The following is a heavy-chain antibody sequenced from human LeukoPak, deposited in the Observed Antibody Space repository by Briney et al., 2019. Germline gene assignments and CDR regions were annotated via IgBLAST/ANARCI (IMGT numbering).Heavy chain of an antibody. CDR3: ARVPPFAFYGMDV. D-gene: IGHD2-21*01. Sequence: SQTLSLTWTVSGGSISSGGYYWSWIRQHPGKGLEWIGYIYYSGSTYYNPSLKSRVTISVDTSKNQFSLKLSSVTAADTAVYYCARVPPFAFYGMDVWGQGTTVTVSS. V-gene: IGHV4-31*02. J-gene: IGHJ6*02. CDR2: IYYSGST. CDR1: GGSISSGGYY.